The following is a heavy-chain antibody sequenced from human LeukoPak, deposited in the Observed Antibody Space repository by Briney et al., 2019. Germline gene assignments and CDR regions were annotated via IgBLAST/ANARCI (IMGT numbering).Heavy chain of an antibody. CDR1: GFTFSTYW. V-gene: IGHV3-7*05. CDR2: IKEDGSEK. D-gene: IGHD6-13*01. CDR3: VAAGGY. J-gene: IGHJ4*02. Sequence: GGSLRLSCAVSGFTFSTYWMNWVRQAPGKGLEWVANIKEDGSEKNYVDSVKGRFTISRDNAKNSLCLQMNSLRAEDTAVYYCVAAGGYWGQGALVTVSS.